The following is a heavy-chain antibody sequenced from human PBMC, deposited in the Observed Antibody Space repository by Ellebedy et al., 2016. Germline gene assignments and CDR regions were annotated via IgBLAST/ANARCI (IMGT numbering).Heavy chain of an antibody. Sequence: GESLKISXKGSGYSFYNHWIAWVRQMPGKGLEWMGIIYPGDSDTKYSPSFQGQVTISVDKSISTAYLHWSSLKASDTAMYYCARRGYGSGNNWFDPWGQGTLVTVSS. J-gene: IGHJ5*02. CDR3: ARRGYGSGNNWFDP. CDR2: IYPGDSDT. V-gene: IGHV5-51*01. D-gene: IGHD3-10*01. CDR1: GYSFYNHW.